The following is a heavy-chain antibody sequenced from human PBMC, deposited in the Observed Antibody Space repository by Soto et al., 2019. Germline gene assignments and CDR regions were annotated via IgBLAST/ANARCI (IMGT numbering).Heavy chain of an antibody. D-gene: IGHD1-26*01. CDR1: GFSFSTYE. CDR3: APRKYGSFNIGAFDI. CDR2: ISKNGIDI. J-gene: IGHJ3*02. Sequence: GGSLRLSCADSGFSFSTYEMNWVRQAPGKGLEWVSYISKNGIDIYYADSVKGRFTISRDNANNSLFLQMDSLRPEDTAVYYCAPRKYGSFNIGAFDIWGQGTMVTVSS. V-gene: IGHV3-48*03.